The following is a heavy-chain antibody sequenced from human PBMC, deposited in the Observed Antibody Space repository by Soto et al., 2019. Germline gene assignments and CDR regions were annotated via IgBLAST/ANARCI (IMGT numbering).Heavy chain of an antibody. CDR3: ARVHLGPPLLKYFDS. J-gene: IGHJ4*02. CDR2: IRNKDNSYVT. Sequence: GGSLRLSCAASGFTFSDHYMDWVRQAPGKGLEWVGRIRNKDNSYVTEYAASVKGRFTISRDDSWNSLYLQMNSLKTEDTAVYYCARVHLGPPLLKYFDSWGQGTLVTVSP. CDR1: GFTFSDHY. V-gene: IGHV3-72*01. D-gene: IGHD1-1*01.